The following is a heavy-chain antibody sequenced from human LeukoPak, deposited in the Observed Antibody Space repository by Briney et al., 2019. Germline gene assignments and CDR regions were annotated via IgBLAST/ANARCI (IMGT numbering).Heavy chain of an antibody. CDR2: IYSGGST. CDR1: GFTVSSNY. CDR3: ARAVAGDFDY. V-gene: IGHV3-66*01. D-gene: IGHD6-19*01. Sequence: GGSPRLSCAASGFTVSSNYMSWVRQAPGKGLEWVSVIYSGGSTYYADSVKGRFTISRDNSKNTLYLQMNSLRAEDTAVYYCARAVAGDFDYWGQGTLVTVSS. J-gene: IGHJ4*02.